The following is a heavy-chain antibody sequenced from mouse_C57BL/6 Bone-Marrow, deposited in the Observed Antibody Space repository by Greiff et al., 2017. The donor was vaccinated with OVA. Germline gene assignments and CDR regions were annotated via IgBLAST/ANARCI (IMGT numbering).Heavy chain of an antibody. CDR2: IYPGDGDT. J-gene: IGHJ3*01. D-gene: IGHD2-12*01. V-gene: IGHV1-82*01. CDR1: GYAFSSSW. Sequence: QVQLKESGPELVKPGASVKISCKASGYAFSSSWMNWVKQRPGKGLEWIGRIYPGDGDTNYNGKFKGKATLTADKSSSTAYMQLSSLTSEDSAVYFCATYYINWGFAYWGQGTLVTVSA. CDR3: ATYYINWGFAY.